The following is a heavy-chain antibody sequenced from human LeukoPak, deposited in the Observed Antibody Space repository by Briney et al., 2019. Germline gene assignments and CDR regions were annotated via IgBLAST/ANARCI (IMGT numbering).Heavy chain of an antibody. Sequence: GGSLRLSCAASGFTFSDHYMSGIRQAPGKGLESISYISQTGSSIYYADSVEGRFTISRGNAKNSLYLQMNSLRAEDTAVYYCARGHWGLDYWGQGALVTVSS. V-gene: IGHV3-11*01. CDR3: ARGHWGLDY. D-gene: IGHD7-27*01. J-gene: IGHJ4*02. CDR2: ISQTGSSI. CDR1: GFTFSDHY.